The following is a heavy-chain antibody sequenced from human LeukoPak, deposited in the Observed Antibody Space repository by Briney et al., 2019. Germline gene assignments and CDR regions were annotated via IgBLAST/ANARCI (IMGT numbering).Heavy chain of an antibody. CDR1: GNTFTSYA. D-gene: IGHD1-26*01. CDR3: ARGLGWELVDY. CDR2: INAGNGNT. V-gene: IGHV1-3*01. J-gene: IGHJ4*02. Sequence: GASVKVSCKASGNTFTSYAMHWVRQAPGQRLEWMGWINAGNGNTKYSQKFQGRVTITRDTSASTAYMELSSLRSEDTAVYYCARGLGWELVDYWGQGTLVTVSS.